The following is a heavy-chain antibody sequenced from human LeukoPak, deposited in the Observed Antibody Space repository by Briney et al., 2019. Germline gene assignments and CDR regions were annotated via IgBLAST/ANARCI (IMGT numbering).Heavy chain of an antibody. D-gene: IGHD2-8*02. CDR3: AKNRGHCVDGVCHNYYYMDV. Sequence: PGGSLRLSCAASGFTFSSFAMTWVRQAPGKGLEWVSTVSGSAGRTDYADSVKGRFTISRDNLKNTLYLQMNGLRAEDTAVNYCAKNRGHCVDGVCHNYYYMDVWDRGTTVTVSS. J-gene: IGHJ6*03. CDR2: VSGSAGRT. CDR1: GFTFSSFA. V-gene: IGHV3-23*01.